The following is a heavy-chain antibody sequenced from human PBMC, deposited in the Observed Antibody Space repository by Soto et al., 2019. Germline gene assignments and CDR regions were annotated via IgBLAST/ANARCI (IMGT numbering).Heavy chain of an antibody. CDR3: ARIVRVRSGYLDY. Sequence: QVQLQESGPGLVKPSQTLSLTCTVSGGSISSGDYYWSWIRQPPGKGLEWIGYIYYSGSTFQNPSLKSRLTISVDTSKNQFSVKLSSVTAADTAVYYCARIVRVRSGYLDYWGQGTLVTVSS. CDR1: GGSISSGDYY. V-gene: IGHV4-30-4*01. D-gene: IGHD3-22*01. J-gene: IGHJ4*02. CDR2: IYYSGST.